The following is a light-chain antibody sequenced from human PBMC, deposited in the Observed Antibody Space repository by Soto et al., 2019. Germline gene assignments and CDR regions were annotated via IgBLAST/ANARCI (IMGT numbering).Light chain of an antibody. CDR2: DNT. CDR3: QSYDSSLSGSEV. V-gene: IGLV1-40*01. CDR1: SSDIGAGYR. J-gene: IGLJ1*01. Sequence: QSVLTQPPSVSGAPGERVTISCTGSSSDIGAGYRVRWYQQVPGTAPKLLIYDNTNRPSGVSVRFSGSKSGTSASLAISGLQAEDEADYYCQSYDSSLSGSEVFGTGTKLTVL.